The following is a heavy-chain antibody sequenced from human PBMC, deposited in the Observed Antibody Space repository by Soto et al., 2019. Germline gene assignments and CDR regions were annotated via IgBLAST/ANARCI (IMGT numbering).Heavy chain of an antibody. CDR3: AKGFDFWRGPILECFDY. CDR2: ISDVGSYK. Sequence: HPGGSLRLSCVASGFTFSSYGIHWVRQAPGKGLEWVGVISDVGSYKYYADSVKGRFTISRDNSKNMLYLQMNSLRIEDTAVYYCAKGFDFWRGPILECFDYWGQGTPVTVSS. J-gene: IGHJ4*02. D-gene: IGHD3-3*01. V-gene: IGHV3-30*18. CDR1: GFTFSSYG.